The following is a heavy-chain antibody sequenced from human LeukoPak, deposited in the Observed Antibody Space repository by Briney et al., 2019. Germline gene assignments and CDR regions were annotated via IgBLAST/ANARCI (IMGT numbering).Heavy chain of an antibody. CDR3: ARGQYYADY. CDR1: GGSISSSSYY. CDR2: IYYSGST. V-gene: IGHV4-39*07. D-gene: IGHD3-3*01. J-gene: IGHJ4*02. Sequence: PSETLSLTCTVSGGSISSSSYYWGWIRQPPGKGLEWIGSIYYSGSTYYNPSLKSRVTISVDTSKNQFSLKLSSVTAADTAVYYCARGQYYADYWGQGTLVTVSS.